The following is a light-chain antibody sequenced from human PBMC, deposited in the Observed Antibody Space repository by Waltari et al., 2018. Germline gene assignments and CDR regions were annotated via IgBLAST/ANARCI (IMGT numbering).Light chain of an antibody. CDR1: QSVSRY. V-gene: IGKV3-11*01. CDR2: DAS. CDR3: HQRSNWPIT. J-gene: IGKJ5*01. Sequence: IVLTQFPATLSLSPGERATLSCRASQSVSRYLVWYQQKPGQTPRLGIYDASTRAPGIPARFSGSASGTDFTLTISSLDPEDFAVYYCHQRSNWPITFGQGTRLEIK.